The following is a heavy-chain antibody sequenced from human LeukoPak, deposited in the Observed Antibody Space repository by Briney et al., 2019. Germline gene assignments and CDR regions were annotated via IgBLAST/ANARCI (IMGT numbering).Heavy chain of an antibody. CDR2: ISSSSSYI. Sequence: GGSLRLSCAASGFTFSSYSMNWVSQAPGKGLEWVLSISSSSSYIYYADSVKGRFTISRDNAKNSLYLQMNSLRAEDTAVYYCASDIGITMVRGVIGYSDYWGQGTLVTASS. J-gene: IGHJ4*02. D-gene: IGHD3-10*01. CDR1: GFTFSSYS. CDR3: ASDIGITMVRGVIGYSDY. V-gene: IGHV3-21*01.